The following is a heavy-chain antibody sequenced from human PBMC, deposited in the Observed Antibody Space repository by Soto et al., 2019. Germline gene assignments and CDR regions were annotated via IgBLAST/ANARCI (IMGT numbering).Heavy chain of an antibody. D-gene: IGHD5-18*01. V-gene: IGHV3-23*01. J-gene: IGHJ4*02. Sequence: GGSLRLSCAASGFTFSSYAMSWVRQAPGKGLEWVSAVSGSGGSTYYADSVKGQFTISRDNSKNTLYLQMNSLRAEDTAVYYCAKWDTAMVTGYFDYWGQGTLVTVSS. CDR1: GFTFSSYA. CDR3: AKWDTAMVTGYFDY. CDR2: VSGSGGST.